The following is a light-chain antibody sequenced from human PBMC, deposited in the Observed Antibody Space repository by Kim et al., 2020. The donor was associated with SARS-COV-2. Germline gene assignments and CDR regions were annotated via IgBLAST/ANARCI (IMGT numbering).Light chain of an antibody. CDR2: DAS. CDR3: QQRSNWPPIT. CDR1: QSFSSY. Sequence: SPGERAPLSCRASQSFSSYLAWYQQNPGQAPRLLIYDASNRATGIPARFSGSGSGTDFTLTISSLEPEDFAVYYCQQRSNWPPITFGQGTRLEIK. V-gene: IGKV3-11*01. J-gene: IGKJ5*01.